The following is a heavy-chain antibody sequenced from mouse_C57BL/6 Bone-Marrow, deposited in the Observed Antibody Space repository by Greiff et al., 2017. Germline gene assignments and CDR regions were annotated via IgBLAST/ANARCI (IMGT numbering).Heavy chain of an antibody. J-gene: IGHJ4*01. CDR3: VRSIYNYGSSPYAVDY. CDR1: GFTFNTYA. D-gene: IGHD1-1*01. CDR2: IRSKSSNYAT. V-gene: IGHV10-3*01. Sequence: EVMLVESGGGLVQPKGSLKLSCAASGFTFNTYAMHWVRQAPGKGLEWVARIRSKSSNYATYYADSVKDRFTISRDDSQSMLYLQMNNLKTEDTAVYYCVRSIYNYGSSPYAVDYWGQGTSVTVSS.